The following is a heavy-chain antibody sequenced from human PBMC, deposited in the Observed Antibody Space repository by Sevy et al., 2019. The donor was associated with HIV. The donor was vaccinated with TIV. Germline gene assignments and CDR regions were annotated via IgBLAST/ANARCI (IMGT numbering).Heavy chain of an antibody. CDR3: AREGVDFWSGPVDYYYGMDV. D-gene: IGHD3-3*01. Sequence: GGSLRLSCEVSGFTFSKYWMHWVRQAPGKGLVWVSRINGDGNSPIYEDSVQGRFTISRDNAKNTLFLQMNSLRAEDTGIYYCAREGVDFWSGPVDYYYGMDVWGQGTTVTVSS. CDR2: INGDGNSP. V-gene: IGHV3-74*01. J-gene: IGHJ6*02. CDR1: GFTFSKYW.